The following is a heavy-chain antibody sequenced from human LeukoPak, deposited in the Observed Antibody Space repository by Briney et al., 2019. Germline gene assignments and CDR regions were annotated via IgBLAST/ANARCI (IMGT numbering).Heavy chain of an antibody. J-gene: IGHJ6*02. CDR3: AKDASTSRSGQYYYAMDV. D-gene: IGHD6-25*01. CDR1: GGSISSYY. V-gene: IGHV3-23*01. Sequence: ETLSLTCTVSGGSISSYYWSWIRQAPGKGLECVSTISGSGGSTDYADSVKGRFTISRDNSKNTLYLQMSSLRDEDTAVYYCAKDASTSRSGQYYYAMDVWGQGTTVIVSS. CDR2: ISGSGGST.